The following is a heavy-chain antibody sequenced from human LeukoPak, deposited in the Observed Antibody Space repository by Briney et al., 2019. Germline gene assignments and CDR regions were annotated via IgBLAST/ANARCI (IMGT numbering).Heavy chain of an antibody. CDR2: IYYSGST. CDR1: GGSISSHY. D-gene: IGHD4-17*01. J-gene: IGHJ4*02. CDR3: ARAWDYYGSFDY. Sequence: PSETLSLTCTVSGGSISSHYWSWIRQPPGKGLEWIGYIYYSGSTNYNPSLKSRVTISVDTSKNQFSLKQSSVTAADTAVYYCARAWDYYGSFDYWGQGTLVTVSS. V-gene: IGHV4-59*11.